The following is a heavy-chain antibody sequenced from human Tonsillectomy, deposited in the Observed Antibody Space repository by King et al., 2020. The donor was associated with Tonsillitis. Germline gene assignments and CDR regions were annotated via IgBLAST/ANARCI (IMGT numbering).Heavy chain of an antibody. CDR1: GFTFSSYS. Sequence: VQLVESGGGLVKPGGSLRLSCAASGFTFSSYSMNWVRQAPGKGLEWVSSISSSSSYIYYAESVKGRFTISRDNAKNSLYLQMNSLRAEDTAVYYCARKYYYDSSGYRDDNYGMDVWGQGTTVTVSS. J-gene: IGHJ6*02. CDR2: ISSSSSYI. CDR3: ARKYYYDSSGYRDDNYGMDV. V-gene: IGHV3-21*01. D-gene: IGHD3-22*01.